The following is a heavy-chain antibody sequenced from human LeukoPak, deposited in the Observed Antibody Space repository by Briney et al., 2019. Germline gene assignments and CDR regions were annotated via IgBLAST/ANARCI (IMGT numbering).Heavy chain of an antibody. CDR2: IYYGGST. V-gene: IGHV4-59*01. J-gene: IGHJ3*02. D-gene: IGHD6-13*01. CDR1: GGSISSYY. Sequence: PSETLSLTCTVSGGSISSYYWSWIRQPPGKGLEWIGYIYYGGSTNYNPSLKSRVTISVDTSKNQFSLKLSSVAAADTAVYYCARDTAAAGTGDAFDIWGQGTMVTVSS. CDR3: ARDTAAAGTGDAFDI.